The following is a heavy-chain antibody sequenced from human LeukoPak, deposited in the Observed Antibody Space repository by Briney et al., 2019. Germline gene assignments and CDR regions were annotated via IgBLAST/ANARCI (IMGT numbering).Heavy chain of an antibody. Sequence: PGGSLRLSCAASGFTFDDYTMHWVRQARGKCLEWVSLISGDGGSTYYADSVKGRFTISRDNSKNSLDLQMNSLRTEDTALYYCAKDRRYSGYDAVDYWGQGTLVTVSS. CDR3: AKDRRYSGYDAVDY. D-gene: IGHD5-12*01. V-gene: IGHV3-43*02. CDR1: GFTFDDYT. CDR2: ISGDGGST. J-gene: IGHJ4*02.